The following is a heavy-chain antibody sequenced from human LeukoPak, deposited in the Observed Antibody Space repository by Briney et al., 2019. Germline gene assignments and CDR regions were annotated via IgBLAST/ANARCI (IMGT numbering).Heavy chain of an antibody. Sequence: SETLSLTCTVSGGSISSSSYYWGWIRQPPGKGLEWIGSIYYSGSTYYYPSLKSRVTISVDTSKNQFSLKLSSVTAADTAVYYCARMKPITIFGVVTSRYSRFDYWGQGTLVAVSS. V-gene: IGHV4-39*01. CDR2: IYYSGST. CDR1: GGSISSSSYY. D-gene: IGHD3-3*01. CDR3: ARMKPITIFGVVTSRYSRFDY. J-gene: IGHJ4*02.